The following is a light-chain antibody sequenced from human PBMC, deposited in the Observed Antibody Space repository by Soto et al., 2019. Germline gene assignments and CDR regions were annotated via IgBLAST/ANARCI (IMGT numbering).Light chain of an antibody. CDR1: QSISSY. Sequence: DIQMTQSPSSLSASVGDRVTITCRASQSISSYLNWYQQKPGKAPKLLIYAASSLQSGAPSRFSGSGSGTDFTLTISRLEPEDFAVYYRQQYGSLRTFGQGAKVDI. CDR2: AAS. J-gene: IGKJ1*01. CDR3: QQYGSLRT. V-gene: IGKV1-39*01.